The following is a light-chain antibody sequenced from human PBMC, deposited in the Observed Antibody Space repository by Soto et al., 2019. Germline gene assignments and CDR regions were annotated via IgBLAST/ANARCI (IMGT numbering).Light chain of an antibody. CDR1: QSLLHSNGYNY. V-gene: IGKV2-28*01. CDR2: LGS. J-gene: IGKJ4*01. CDR3: MQALQTPLT. Sequence: VMTQSPLSLPVTPGEPASISCRSSQSLLHSNGYNYLDWYLQKPGQSPQPLIYLGSNRASGVPDRFSGSGSGTDFTLKISRVEAEDVGVYYCMQALQTPLTFGGGTKVDIK.